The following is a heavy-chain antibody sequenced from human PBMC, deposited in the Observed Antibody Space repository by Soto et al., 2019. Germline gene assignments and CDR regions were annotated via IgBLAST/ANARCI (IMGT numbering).Heavy chain of an antibody. CDR1: GFTFSSYA. Sequence: EVQLLESGGGLVQPGGSLRLSCSASGFTFSSYAMSWVRQAPGKGLEWVSAISGSGGSTYYADSVKGRFTISRDNSKNTLYLQMNSLRAEDTAVYYCAKPSKGSMMEWLLAYYYYMDVWGKGTTVTVSS. V-gene: IGHV3-23*01. J-gene: IGHJ6*03. CDR2: ISGSGGST. CDR3: AKPSKGSMMEWLLAYYYYMDV. D-gene: IGHD3-3*01.